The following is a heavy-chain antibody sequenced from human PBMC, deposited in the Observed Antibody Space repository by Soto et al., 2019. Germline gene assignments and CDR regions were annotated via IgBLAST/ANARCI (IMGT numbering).Heavy chain of an antibody. CDR3: EKDPPIYYDTSAYSYYFDY. Sequence: GCLELACAAAGFTVRNHGMDGSRQAPGKGLEWVAVTSYDGRNKKYADSVKGRFTISRDNARNTLSLQMNSLRVGDTAMYYCEKDPPIYYDTSAYSYYFDYWVQGTLVTV. J-gene: IGHJ4*02. CDR1: GFTVRNHG. V-gene: IGHV3-30*18. CDR2: TSYDGRNK. D-gene: IGHD3-22*01.